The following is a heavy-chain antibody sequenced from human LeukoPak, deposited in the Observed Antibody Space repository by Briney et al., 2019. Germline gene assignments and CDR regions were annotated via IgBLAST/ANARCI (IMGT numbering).Heavy chain of an antibody. J-gene: IGHJ4*02. D-gene: IGHD4-17*01. CDR1: GFTFSSYS. Sequence: GGSLRLSCAASGFTFSSYSMNWVRQAPGKGLEWVSSISSSSSYIYYADSVKGRFTISRDNAKNSLYLQMNSLRAEDTAVYYCARGRMTTVITTGIRGRLTQGVFDYWGQGTLVTVSS. V-gene: IGHV3-21*01. CDR3: ARGRMTTVITTGIRGRLTQGVFDY. CDR2: ISSSSSYI.